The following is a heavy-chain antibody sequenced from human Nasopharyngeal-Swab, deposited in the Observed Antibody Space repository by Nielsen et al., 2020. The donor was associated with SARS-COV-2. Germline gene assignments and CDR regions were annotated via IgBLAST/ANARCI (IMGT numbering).Heavy chain of an antibody. CDR1: GFTFSSYA. V-gene: IGHV3-23*01. CDR3: AKYAGSWYYYYYYMDV. D-gene: IGHD6-13*01. Sequence: GGSLRLSCAASGFTFSSYAMSWVRQAPGKGLEWVSAISGSGGSTYYADSVKGRFTISRDNSKNTLYLQMNSLRAEDTAVYYCAKYAGSWYYYYYYMDVWGKGTTVTVS. J-gene: IGHJ6*03. CDR2: ISGSGGST.